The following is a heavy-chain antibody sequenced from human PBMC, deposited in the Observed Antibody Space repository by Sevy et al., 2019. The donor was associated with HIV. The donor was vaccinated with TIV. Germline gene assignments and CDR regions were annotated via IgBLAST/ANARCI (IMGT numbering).Heavy chain of an antibody. Sequence: GGSLRLYCTTSGFTFDDYAMSWFRQAPGKGLEWVAFITRNSYEAYGGTTDYAASVKGRFIISRDDYKSVAYLQMNSLKTEDTAVYYCTRGLATADTPEYYFDYWGQGTLVTVSS. D-gene: IGHD5-12*01. J-gene: IGHJ4*02. CDR2: ITRNSYEAYGGTT. V-gene: IGHV3-49*03. CDR1: GFTFDDYA. CDR3: TRGLATADTPEYYFDY.